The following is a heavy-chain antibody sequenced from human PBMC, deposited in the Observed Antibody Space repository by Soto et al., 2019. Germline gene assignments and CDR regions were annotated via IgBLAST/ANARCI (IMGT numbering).Heavy chain of an antibody. CDR1: GFTFSSYA. CDR3: AKGSGGNCYSHVDY. D-gene: IGHD2-15*01. Sequence: EVQLLESGGGLVQPGGSLRLSCAASGFTFSSYAMSWVRQAPGKGLEWVSAICGSGGATYYTDSVKGRFTISRDNSKNTLHLQMNNLRAEDTAIYYCAKGSGGNCYSHVDYCGQGTLVTVSS. J-gene: IGHJ4*02. V-gene: IGHV3-23*01. CDR2: ICGSGGAT.